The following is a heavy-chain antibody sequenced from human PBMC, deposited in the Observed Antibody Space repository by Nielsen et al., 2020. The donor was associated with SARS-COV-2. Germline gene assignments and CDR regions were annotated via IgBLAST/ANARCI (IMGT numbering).Heavy chain of an antibody. D-gene: IGHD3-10*01. J-gene: IGHJ5*02. Sequence: VRQPPGKGLEWVSYISSSSSTIYYADSVKGRFTISRDNAKNSLYLQMNSLRAEDTAVYYCAKGPPNYYGSGSYYFDWFDPWGQGTLVTVSS. CDR2: ISSSSSTI. V-gene: IGHV3-48*01. CDR3: AKGPPNYYGSGSYYFDWFDP.